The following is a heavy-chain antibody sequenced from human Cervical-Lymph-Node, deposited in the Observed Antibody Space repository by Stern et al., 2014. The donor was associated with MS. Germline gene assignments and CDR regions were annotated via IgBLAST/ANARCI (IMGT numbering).Heavy chain of an antibody. Sequence: MQLVESGPEVKKPGASVMVSCKPSGYTFTNYYIHWVRQAPGQGLELMGIINPNGSVTASAQKFQGRLTMTRETSTTTVYMRLITLTSEDTAMYYCTRAVGGVGREWGQGTLVFVSS. CDR3: TRAVGGVGRE. V-gene: IGHV1-46*01. D-gene: IGHD3-16*01. CDR1: GYTFTNYY. CDR2: INPNGSVT. J-gene: IGHJ4*02.